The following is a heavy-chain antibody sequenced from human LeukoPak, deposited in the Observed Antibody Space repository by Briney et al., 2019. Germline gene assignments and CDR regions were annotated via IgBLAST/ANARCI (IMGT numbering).Heavy chain of an antibody. V-gene: IGHV4-59*01. J-gene: IGHJ4*02. CDR3: ARLPGIAVSGKAVDY. D-gene: IGHD6-19*01. Sequence: SETLSLTCTVSGGSISNYYWSWFRQPPGKGLEWIRYIYYSGNTNYNPSLKSRLTISVDTSNNQFSLKLTSVTAADTAVYFCARLPGIAVSGKAVDYWGQGTLVTVSS. CDR1: GGSISNYY. CDR2: IYYSGNT.